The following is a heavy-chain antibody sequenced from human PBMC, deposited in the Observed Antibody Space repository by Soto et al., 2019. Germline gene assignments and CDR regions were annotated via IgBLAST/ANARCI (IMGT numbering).Heavy chain of an antibody. J-gene: IGHJ4*02. CDR3: ARGGHQRSRLYYYGPGSYSV. CDR2: INHSGST. Sequence: ETLSLTCAVYGGSFSGYYWSWIRQPPGKGLEWIGEINHSGSTNYNPSLKSRVTISVDTSKNQFSLKLSSVTAADTAVYYCARGGHQRSRLYYYGPGSYSVCGQGTLVPGSS. D-gene: IGHD3-10*01. CDR1: GGSFSGYY. V-gene: IGHV4-34*01.